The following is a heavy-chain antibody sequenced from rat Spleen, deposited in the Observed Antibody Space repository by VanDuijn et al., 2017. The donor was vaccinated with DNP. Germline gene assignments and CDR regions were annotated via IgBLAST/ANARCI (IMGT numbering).Heavy chain of an antibody. Sequence: QVQLKESGPGLVQPSQTLSLTCTVSGFSLTSYNVHWVRQPTGKGLEWMGVIWTGGSTDYNSALKSRLSISRDTSKSQVFLKMNSLQTEDIATYYCARGSHIIRATGVMDAWGQGASVTVSS. J-gene: IGHJ4*01. D-gene: IGHD4-3*01. CDR1: GFSLTSYN. V-gene: IGHV2-30*01. CDR3: ARGSHIIRATGVMDA. CDR2: IWTGGST.